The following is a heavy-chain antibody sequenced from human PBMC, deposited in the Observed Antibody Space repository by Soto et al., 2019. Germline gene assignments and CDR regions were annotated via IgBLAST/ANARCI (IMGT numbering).Heavy chain of an antibody. CDR3: VTDDDNLANGLEH. J-gene: IGHJ1*01. CDR2: IPHDGTYQ. D-gene: IGHD1-1*01. CDR1: GFTFSSYG. Sequence: QVQLVESGGGVVQPGGSLRLSCTASGFTFSSYGMHWVRQAPGKGLQWVAVIPHDGTYQYYLDSVKGRFTISRDNSKDTLYLQMNSLRVEATAVYYCVTDDDNLANGLEHWCPRTLVTVSS. V-gene: IGHV3-30*19.